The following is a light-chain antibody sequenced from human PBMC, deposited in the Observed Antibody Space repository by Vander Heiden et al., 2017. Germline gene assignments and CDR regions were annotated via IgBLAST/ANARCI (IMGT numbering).Light chain of an antibody. Sequence: DIPMTQSPSSLSASVGDRVTITCRASQSISTYLNWYQQRPGKAPKLLISAASSLQSGVPSRFSGSGSGTDFTLTISSLQPEDFATYYCQQSYSTPRLTFGGGTKVXIQ. CDR3: QQSYSTPRLT. V-gene: IGKV1-39*01. CDR2: AAS. J-gene: IGKJ4*01. CDR1: QSISTY.